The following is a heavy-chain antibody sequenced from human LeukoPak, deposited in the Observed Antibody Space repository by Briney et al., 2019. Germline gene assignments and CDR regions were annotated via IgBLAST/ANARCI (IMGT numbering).Heavy chain of an antibody. D-gene: IGHD6-6*01. Sequence: GGSLTLLCAASGFNLNSNYMSGVRQAPGKGVEGVSVIYSGGSTYYADSVKGRFTISRDNSQNTLYLQMNSLRAEDTAVYYCAREAPVLYGMDVWGQGTTVTVSS. V-gene: IGHV3-66*01. CDR2: IYSGGST. J-gene: IGHJ6*02. CDR3: AREAPVLYGMDV. CDR1: GFNLNSNY.